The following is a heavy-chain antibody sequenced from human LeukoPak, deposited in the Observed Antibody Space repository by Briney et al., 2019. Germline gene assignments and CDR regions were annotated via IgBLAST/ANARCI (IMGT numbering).Heavy chain of an antibody. CDR2: ISSSSSTI. CDR3: ARDDLYSSSWATLNAFDI. Sequence: PGGSLRLSCAASGFTFSSYSMNWVRQAPGKGLEWVSCISSSSSTIYYADSVKGRFTISRDNAKNSLYLQMNSLRAEDTAVFYCARDDLYSSSWATLNAFDIWGQGTMVTVSS. D-gene: IGHD6-13*01. J-gene: IGHJ3*02. V-gene: IGHV3-48*04. CDR1: GFTFSSYS.